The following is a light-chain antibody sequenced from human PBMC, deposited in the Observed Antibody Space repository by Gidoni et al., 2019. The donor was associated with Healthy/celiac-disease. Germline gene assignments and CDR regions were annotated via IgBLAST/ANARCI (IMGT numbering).Light chain of an antibody. CDR2: AAS. CDR1: QSISRY. CDR3: QQRNSYPRT. J-gene: IGKJ4*02. V-gene: IGKV1-9*01. Sequence: LQLTQSPSFLSASVGDRVTITCRASQSISRYLYWYQQKPGKAPKLLIYAASTLQSGVPSRFSGSGSGTEFTLTISSLQPEDFATYYCQQRNSYPRTFGGGTKVEIK.